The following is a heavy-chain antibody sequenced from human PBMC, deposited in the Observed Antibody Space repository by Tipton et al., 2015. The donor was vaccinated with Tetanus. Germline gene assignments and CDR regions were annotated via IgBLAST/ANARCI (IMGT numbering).Heavy chain of an antibody. Sequence: GLVKPSETLSLTCTVSGSSISRSGHYWTWIRQPPGKEPEWVGYVYHSGATNYHPSLKSRLAISADTSKNQFSLKLTSLTVADTAVYYCARDLGTSGFHWGQGTLVTVSS. CDR1: GSSISRSGHY. V-gene: IGHV4-61*08. CDR3: ARDLGTSGFH. D-gene: IGHD1-7*01. J-gene: IGHJ4*02. CDR2: VYHSGAT.